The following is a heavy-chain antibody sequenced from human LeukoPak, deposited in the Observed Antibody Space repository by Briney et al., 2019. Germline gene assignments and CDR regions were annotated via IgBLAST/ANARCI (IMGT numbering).Heavy chain of an antibody. CDR1: GFTFYNYG. CDR2: LWYDGTNK. V-gene: IGHV3-33*03. J-gene: IGHJ4*02. Sequence: GGSLRLSCAASGFTFYNYGMHWVRQAPGKGLEWVAVLWYDGTNKYYADSVKGRFTVSRDTSKNTLYLEMNSLRAEDTAVYYCAKNDDYYGSGSLDYWGQGTLVTVSS. D-gene: IGHD3-10*01. CDR3: AKNDDYYGSGSLDY.